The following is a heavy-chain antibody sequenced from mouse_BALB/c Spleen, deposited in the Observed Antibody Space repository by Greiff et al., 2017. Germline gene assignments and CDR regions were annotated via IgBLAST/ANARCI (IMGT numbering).Heavy chain of an antibody. Sequence: VQLQQPGAELVKPGASVKLSCKASGYTFTSYYMYWVKQRPGQGLEWIGGINPSNGGTNFNEKFKSKATLTVDKSSSTAYMQLSSLTSEDSAVYYCTREGMITTKGYAMDYWGQGTSVTVSS. J-gene: IGHJ4*01. V-gene: IGHV1S81*02. CDR3: TREGMITTKGYAMDY. CDR1: GYTFTSYY. CDR2: INPSNGGT. D-gene: IGHD2-4*01.